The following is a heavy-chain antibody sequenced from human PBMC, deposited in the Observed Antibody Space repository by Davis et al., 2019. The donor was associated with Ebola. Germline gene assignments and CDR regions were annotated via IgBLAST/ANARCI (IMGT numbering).Heavy chain of an antibody. Sequence: MPSETLSLTCTVSGGSISSYYWSWIRQPPGKGLEWIGYIYYSGSTNYNPSLKSRVTISVDRSKNQFSLRLNSVTAADTAVYYCAMDAAANYYYYGLDVWGKGTTVTVSS. D-gene: IGHD6-13*01. V-gene: IGHV4-59*12. CDR3: AMDAAANYYYYGLDV. J-gene: IGHJ6*04. CDR1: GGSISSYY. CDR2: IYYSGST.